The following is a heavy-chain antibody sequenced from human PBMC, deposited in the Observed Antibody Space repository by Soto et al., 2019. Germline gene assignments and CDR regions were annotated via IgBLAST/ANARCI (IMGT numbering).Heavy chain of an antibody. CDR1: GYTFTSYD. J-gene: IGHJ5*02. V-gene: IGHV1-8*01. Sequence: QVQLVQSGAEVKKPGASVKVSCKASGYTFTSYDINWVRQATGQGLEWMGWMNPNSGNTGYAQKFQGRVTMTRNTSISTAYMELSSLRSEDTAVYYCARSKSYDFWSGYYRGPLNWFAPWGQGTLVTVSS. CDR2: MNPNSGNT. D-gene: IGHD3-3*01. CDR3: ARSKSYDFWSGYYRGPLNWFAP.